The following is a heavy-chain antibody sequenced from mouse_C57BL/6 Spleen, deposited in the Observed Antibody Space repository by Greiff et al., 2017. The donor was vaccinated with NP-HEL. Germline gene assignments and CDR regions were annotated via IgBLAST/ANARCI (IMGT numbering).Heavy chain of an antibody. D-gene: IGHD2-5*01. CDR1: GYAFSSYW. CDR2: IYPGDGDT. J-gene: IGHJ4*01. V-gene: IGHV1-80*01. CDR3: ARGYSNFPMDY. Sequence: QVQLQQSGAELVKPGASVKISCKASGYAFSSYWMNWVKQKPGKGLEWIGQIYPGDGDTNYNGKFKGKATLTADKSSSTAYMQLSSLTSEDSAVYFWARGYSNFPMDYWGQGTSVTVSS.